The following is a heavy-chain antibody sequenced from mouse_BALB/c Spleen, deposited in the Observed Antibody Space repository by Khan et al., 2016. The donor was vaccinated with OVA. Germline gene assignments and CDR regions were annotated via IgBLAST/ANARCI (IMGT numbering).Heavy chain of an antibody. Sequence: VQLQQSGPELMKPGASVKISCKASGYSFTSYYIHWVKQSHGKSLEWIGYIDPFNGGTSYNQKFKGKATLTVDKSSSTAYMHLSSLTSEDSAVYYCARHVSSSGFAYWGQGTLVTVSA. J-gene: IGHJ3*01. V-gene: IGHV1S135*01. CDR3: ARHVSSSGFAY. CDR2: IDPFNGGT. CDR1: GYSFTSYY. D-gene: IGHD1-1*01.